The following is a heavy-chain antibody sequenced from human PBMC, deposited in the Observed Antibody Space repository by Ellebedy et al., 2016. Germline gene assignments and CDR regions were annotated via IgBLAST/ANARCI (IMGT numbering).Heavy chain of an antibody. Sequence: GGSLRLSXAASGFTSSSYGMHWVRQAPGKGLEWVAVISYDGSNKYYADSVKGRFTISRDNSKNTLYLQMNSLRAEDTAVYYCAKDAGRSYFDYWGQGTLVTVSS. CDR2: ISYDGSNK. V-gene: IGHV3-30*18. CDR1: GFTSSSYG. J-gene: IGHJ4*02. CDR3: AKDAGRSYFDY.